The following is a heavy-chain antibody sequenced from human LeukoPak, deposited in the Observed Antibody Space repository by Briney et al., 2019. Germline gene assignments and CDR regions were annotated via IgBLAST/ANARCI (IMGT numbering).Heavy chain of an antibody. Sequence: PGGSLRLSCAASGFTFSSYAMSWVRQAPGRGLEWVSAISGSGGSTYYADSVKGRFTISRDNSKNTLYLQMNSLRAEDTAVYYCAKGGLWFGELIDYWGQGTLVTVSS. D-gene: IGHD3-10*01. J-gene: IGHJ4*02. CDR2: ISGSGGST. V-gene: IGHV3-23*01. CDR1: GFTFSSYA. CDR3: AKGGLWFGELIDY.